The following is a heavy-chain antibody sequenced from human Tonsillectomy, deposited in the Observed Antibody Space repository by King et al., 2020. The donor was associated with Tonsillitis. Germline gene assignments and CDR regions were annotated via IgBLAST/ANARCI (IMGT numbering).Heavy chain of an antibody. J-gene: IGHJ4*02. CDR2: ISGSGGST. V-gene: IGHV3-23*04. CDR3: AKIMELFPDY. Sequence: VQLVESGGGLLQPGGSLRLSCAASGFTFSSYAMSWVRQVPGKGLEWVSTISGSGGSTYYADSVKGRFTISRDNSRNTLYLQMNSLRAEDTAVYYCAKIMELFPDYWGQGTLVTVSS. D-gene: IGHD3-10*01. CDR1: GFTFSSYA.